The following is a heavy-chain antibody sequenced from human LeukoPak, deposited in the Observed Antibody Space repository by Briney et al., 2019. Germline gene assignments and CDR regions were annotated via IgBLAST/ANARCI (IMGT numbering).Heavy chain of an antibody. CDR2: ISGSSTYI. J-gene: IGHJ4*02. D-gene: IGHD3-22*01. CDR1: GFTFSSYA. Sequence: GGSLRLSCAASGFTFSSYAMNWVRQAPGKGLDWVSSISGSSTYIYYADSVKGRFTISRDNAKNSVFLQINNLRAEDTAIYYCARRGYYDSSGYDYWGQGTLVTVSS. V-gene: IGHV3-21*06. CDR3: ARRGYYDSSGYDY.